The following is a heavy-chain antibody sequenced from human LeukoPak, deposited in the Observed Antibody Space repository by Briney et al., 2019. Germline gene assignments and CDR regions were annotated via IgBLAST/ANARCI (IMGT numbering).Heavy chain of an antibody. D-gene: IGHD3-22*01. CDR2: INHSGST. CDR1: GGSFSGYY. V-gene: IGHV4-34*01. Sequence: SETLSLTCAVYGGSFSGYYWSWIRQPPGKGLEWIGEINHSGSTNYNPSLKSRVTISVDTSKNQFSLKLSSVTAADTAVYYCARDPHDTSNWFDPWGQGTLVTVSS. J-gene: IGHJ5*02. CDR3: ARDPHDTSNWFDP.